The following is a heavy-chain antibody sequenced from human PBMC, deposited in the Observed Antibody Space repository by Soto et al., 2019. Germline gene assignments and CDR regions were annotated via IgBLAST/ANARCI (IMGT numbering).Heavy chain of an antibody. V-gene: IGHV1-69*13. D-gene: IGHD3-22*01. CDR1: GGTFSSYA. J-gene: IGHJ4*02. CDR3: AGDSSGYYYVPTDY. CDR2: IIPIFGTA. Sequence: SVKVSCKASGGTFSSYAISWVRQAPGQGLEWMGGIIPIFGTANYAQKFQGRVTITADESTSTAYMELSSLRSEDTAVYYCAGDSSGYYYVPTDYWGQGALVTVSS.